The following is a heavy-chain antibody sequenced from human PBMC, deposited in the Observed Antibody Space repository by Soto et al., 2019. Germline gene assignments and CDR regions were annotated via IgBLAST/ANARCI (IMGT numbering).Heavy chain of an antibody. CDR2: INSDGSST. V-gene: IGHV3-74*01. Sequence: GGSLRLSCAASGFTFSSYWMHWVRQAPGKGLVWVSRINSDGSSTSYADSVKGRFTISRDNAKNTLYLQMNSLRAEDTAVYYCARAYYGDSSWYGSWYFDYWGQGTLVTVSS. J-gene: IGHJ4*02. D-gene: IGHD6-13*01. CDR3: ARAYYGDSSWYGSWYFDY. CDR1: GFTFSSYW.